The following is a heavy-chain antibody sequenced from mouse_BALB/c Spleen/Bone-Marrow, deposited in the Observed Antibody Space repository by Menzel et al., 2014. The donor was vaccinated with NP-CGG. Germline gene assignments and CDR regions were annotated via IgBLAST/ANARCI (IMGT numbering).Heavy chain of an antibody. Sequence: QVQLKQSGAELVKPGASVKLSCKASGYTFTSYYMYWVKQRPGQGLEWFGEINPSNGGTNFNEKFKNKATLTVDKSSSTAYMQISSLTSEDSAVYYCSRGRRDALDYWGQGTSVTVSS. J-gene: IGHJ4*01. V-gene: IGHV1S81*02. CDR1: GYTFTSYY. CDR2: INPSNGGT. CDR3: SRGRRDALDY.